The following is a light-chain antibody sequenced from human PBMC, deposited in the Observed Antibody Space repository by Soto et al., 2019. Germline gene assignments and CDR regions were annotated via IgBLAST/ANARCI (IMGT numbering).Light chain of an antibody. CDR3: SSYAGTYGV. V-gene: IGLV2-11*01. CDR2: DVS. CDR1: SSDVGGYNY. Sequence: QSALTQPRSVSGSPGQAVTISCTGTSSDVGGYNYVSWYVQHPGKAPKLMIYDVSKRPSGVPDRFSGSKSDNTASLTISGLQADDEADYYCSSYAGTYGVFGGGTKLTVL. J-gene: IGLJ3*02.